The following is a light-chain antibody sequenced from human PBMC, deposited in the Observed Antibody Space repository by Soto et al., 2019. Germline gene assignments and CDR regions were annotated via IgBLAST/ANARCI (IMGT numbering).Light chain of an antibody. V-gene: IGKV3-15*01. CDR2: RAS. CDR3: QQYNNWPPAT. J-gene: IGKJ1*01. Sequence: EIVMTQSPATLSVSPGERATLSCRASQSVSSKLAWYQQKPGQAPRLLTYRASTRATDIPARFSGSGSGTEFTLTISSLQSEDFAVYYCQQYNNWPPATFGRGARVEIK. CDR1: QSVSSK.